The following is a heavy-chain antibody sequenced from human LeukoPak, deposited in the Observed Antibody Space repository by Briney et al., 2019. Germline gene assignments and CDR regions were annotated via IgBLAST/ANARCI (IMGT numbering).Heavy chain of an antibody. CDR3: AREWRDYGDYSHYYYGMDV. J-gene: IGHJ6*02. V-gene: IGHV4-59*01. CDR1: GGSISSYY. D-gene: IGHD4-17*01. CDR2: IYYSEST. Sequence: SETLSLPCTVSGGSISSYYWSWIRQPPPRELQGIGCIYYSESTNYNPSLKSRVTISVDTSKNQFSLKLSSVTAADTAVYYCAREWRDYGDYSHYYYGMDVWGQGTTVTVSS.